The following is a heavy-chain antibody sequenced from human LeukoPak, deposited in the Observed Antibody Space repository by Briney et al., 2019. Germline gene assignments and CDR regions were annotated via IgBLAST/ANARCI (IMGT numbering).Heavy chain of an antibody. CDR2: ISSSGSTI. CDR3: ARVLSYYDSSGSYGDWYFDL. D-gene: IGHD3-22*01. J-gene: IGHJ2*01. CDR1: RCTFSDYY. V-gene: IGHV3-11*04. Sequence: VGSLRLSCAAPRCTFSDYYMSWIRQAPGKGLEWVSYISSSGSTIYYADSVKGRFTISRDNAQNSLYLQMNNLRAEDTAVYYCARVLSYYDSSGSYGDWYFDLWGRGTLVTVSS.